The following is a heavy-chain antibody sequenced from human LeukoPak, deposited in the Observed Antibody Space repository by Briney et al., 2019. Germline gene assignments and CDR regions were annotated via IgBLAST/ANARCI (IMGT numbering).Heavy chain of an antibody. CDR2: IYYTGST. CDR1: GGSITSSNYY. J-gene: IGHJ4*02. Sequence: SETLSLTCTVSGGSITSSNYYWGWIRQPPGKGLEWIGSIYYTGSTHYNPSLKSRVTISVDTSKNQFSLKLSSVTAADTAVYYCARNIELDSWGQGTLVTVSS. V-gene: IGHV4-39*07. CDR3: ARNIELDS.